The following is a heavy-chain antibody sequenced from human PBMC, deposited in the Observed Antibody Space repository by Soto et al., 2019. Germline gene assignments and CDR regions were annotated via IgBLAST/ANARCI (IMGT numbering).Heavy chain of an antibody. CDR2: KSYYGINT. D-gene: IGHD3-22*01. CDR3: AKDTYYHDSSGLELFNY. Sequence: GGLLRHCYAASELTFGYYGSSWVSQATEKWLEWVSVKSYYGINTIYTDSLRGRFTIYRDNSKKTLYLQINSLRAEETAVYYCAKDTYYHDSSGLELFNYWGPGT. CDR1: ELTFGYYG. V-gene: IGHV3-30*18. J-gene: IGHJ4*02.